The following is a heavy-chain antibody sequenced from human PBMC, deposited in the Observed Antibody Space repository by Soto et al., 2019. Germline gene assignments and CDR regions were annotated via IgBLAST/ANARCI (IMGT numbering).Heavy chain of an antibody. V-gene: IGHV3-64*01. CDR3: ASARVGRAAAGTGYFDY. Sequence: GGSLRLSCAASGFTFSSYAMHWVRQAPGKGLEYVSAISSNGGSTYYANSVKGRFTISRDNSKNTLYLQMGSLRAEDMAVYYCASARVGRAAAGTGYFDYWGQGTLVTVSS. CDR1: GFTFSSYA. J-gene: IGHJ4*02. CDR2: ISSNGGST. D-gene: IGHD6-13*01.